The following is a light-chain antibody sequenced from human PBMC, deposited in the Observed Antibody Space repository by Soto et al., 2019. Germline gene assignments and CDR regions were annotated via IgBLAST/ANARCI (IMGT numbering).Light chain of an antibody. CDR1: QSLNNY. J-gene: IGKJ5*01. CDR2: DAS. Sequence: EIQMNQSPSTLSASVGDRVTITCRASQSLNNYLAWYQQKPGKAPKLLIYDASTLERGVPSRFSGTGSGTEFTLTISSLQPDDFATYYCQQYYRSSITFGQGTRLEIK. CDR3: QQYYRSSIT. V-gene: IGKV1-5*01.